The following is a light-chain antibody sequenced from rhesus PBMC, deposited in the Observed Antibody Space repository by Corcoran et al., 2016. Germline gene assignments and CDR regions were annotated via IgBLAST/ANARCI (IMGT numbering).Light chain of an antibody. J-gene: IGKJ4*01. CDR3: LQHNSYPLT. Sequence: DIQMTQSPSSLSASVGDTVTITCRASQGISSYLNWFQQKPGKAPKLLIYSASHLESGVPSRLSGRGSGTDFTLPISRLQPEDFAASYCLQHNSYPLTFGGGTKVEIK. CDR2: SAS. CDR1: QGISSY. V-gene: IGKV1-28*03.